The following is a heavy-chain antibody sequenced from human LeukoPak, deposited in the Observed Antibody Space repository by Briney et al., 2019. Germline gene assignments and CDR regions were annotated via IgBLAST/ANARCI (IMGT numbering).Heavy chain of an antibody. CDR1: GGSIRSTNW. CDR3: ARESGAFCPFGY. J-gene: IGHJ4*02. CDR2: ISLSGQT. Sequence: SAPLSLTCGVSGGSIRSTNWWRWVRQPPGQGLEWIGEISLSGQTNYSPSLDGRATMSLDESRNQFSLNLTSETAADTASYYCARESGAFCPFGYWGQGTLVIVPP. V-gene: IGHV4/OR15-8*02. D-gene: IGHD1-26*01.